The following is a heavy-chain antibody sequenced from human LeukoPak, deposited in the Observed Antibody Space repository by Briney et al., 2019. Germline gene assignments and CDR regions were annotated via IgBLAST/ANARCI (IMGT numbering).Heavy chain of an antibody. V-gene: IGHV1-69*10. CDR3: ARDYYYDSSGYYDRARPFDY. Sequence: SVTVSCMASGGTFSSYTISWVRQAPGQGLEWMGRIIPILGIANYGKTFQGRVTITADKSTSTVYMELSSLRSEDTAVYYCARDYYYDSSGYYDRARPFDYWGQGTLVTVSS. J-gene: IGHJ4*02. CDR1: GGTFSSYT. D-gene: IGHD3-22*01. CDR2: IIPILGIA.